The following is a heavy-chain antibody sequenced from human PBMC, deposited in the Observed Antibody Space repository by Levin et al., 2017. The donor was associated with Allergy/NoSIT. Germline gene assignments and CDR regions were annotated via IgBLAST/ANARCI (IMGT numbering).Heavy chain of an antibody. Sequence: GGSLRLSCAASGFTFSSYGMHWVRQAPGKGLEWVAVIWYDGSNKYYADSVKGRFTISRDNSKNTLYLQMNSLRAEDTAVYYCARDGTVVVTAIRYFDLWGRGTLVTVSS. CDR3: ARDGTVVVTAIRYFDL. J-gene: IGHJ2*01. D-gene: IGHD2-21*02. V-gene: IGHV3-33*01. CDR1: GFTFSSYG. CDR2: IWYDGSNK.